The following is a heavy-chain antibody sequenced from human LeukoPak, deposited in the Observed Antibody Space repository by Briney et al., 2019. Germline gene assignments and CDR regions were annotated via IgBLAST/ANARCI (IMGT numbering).Heavy chain of an antibody. Sequence: PGGSLRLSCAASGFTFSSYSMNSVSQAPGKGLEWVSSISSSSSYIYYADSVKGRFTISRDNAKNSLYLQMNSLRAEDTAVYYCARPDSSGYYSDYYYMDVWGKGTTVTVSS. CDR3: ARPDSSGYYSDYYYMDV. J-gene: IGHJ6*03. V-gene: IGHV3-21*01. CDR2: ISSSSSYI. CDR1: GFTFSSYS. D-gene: IGHD3-22*01.